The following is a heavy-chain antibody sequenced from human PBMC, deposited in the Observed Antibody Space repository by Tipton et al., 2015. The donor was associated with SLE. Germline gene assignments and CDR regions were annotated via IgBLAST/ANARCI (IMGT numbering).Heavy chain of an antibody. CDR1: GGSVSSGSYY. Sequence: TLSLTCTVSGGSVSSGSYYWSWIRQPAGKGLEWIGQIYTSGSTRYNPSLNGRVTISVDTSKNQFSLSLSSVTAADTAVYYCARHPRGDDYYGLWGQGTLVTVSP. CDR2: IYTSGST. CDR3: ARHPRGDDYYGL. V-gene: IGHV4-61*09. D-gene: IGHD3-10*01. J-gene: IGHJ4*02.